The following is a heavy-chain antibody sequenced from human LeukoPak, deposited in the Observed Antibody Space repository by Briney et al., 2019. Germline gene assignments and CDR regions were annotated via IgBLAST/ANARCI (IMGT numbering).Heavy chain of an antibody. CDR1: GGSISSYY. V-gene: IGHV4-59*01. CDR3: ARDSSYYDILTGHYYYYGMDV. D-gene: IGHD3-9*01. Sequence: PSETLSLTCTVSGGSISSYYWSWIRQPPGKGLEWIGYIYYSGSTNYNPSLKSRVTISVDTSKNQFSLKLSSVTAADTAMYYCARDSSYYDILTGHYYYYGMDVWGKGTTVTVSS. J-gene: IGHJ6*04. CDR2: IYYSGST.